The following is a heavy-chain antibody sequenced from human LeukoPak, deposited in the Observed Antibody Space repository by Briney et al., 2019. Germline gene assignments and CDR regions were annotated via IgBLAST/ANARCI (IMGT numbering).Heavy chain of an antibody. CDR1: GFTFSDYY. D-gene: IGHD3-16*01. CDR2: FSSSGTI. Sequence: GGSLRLSCAASGFTFSDYYMSGISQAPGKGLEWLSYFSSSGTIYYADSVKGRFTISRDNAKNSLYLQMNSLRADDTAVYYCARGGILITFGAFDIWGQGTLVTVSS. V-gene: IGHV3-11*04. J-gene: IGHJ4*02. CDR3: ARGGILITFGAFDI.